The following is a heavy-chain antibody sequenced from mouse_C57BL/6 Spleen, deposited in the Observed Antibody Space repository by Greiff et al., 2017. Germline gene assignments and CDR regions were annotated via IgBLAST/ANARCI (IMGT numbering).Heavy chain of an antibody. CDR2: IDPSDSYT. V-gene: IGHV1-69*01. CDR3: ASSSDGYYGGDY. J-gene: IGHJ4*01. D-gene: IGHD2-3*01. Sequence: VQLQQPGAELVMPGASVKLSCKASGYTFTSYWMHWVKQRPGQGLEWIGEIDPSDSYTNYNQKFKGKSTLTVDKSSSTAYMQLSSLTSEDSAVYYGASSSDGYYGGDYWGQGTSVTVSS. CDR1: GYTFTSYW.